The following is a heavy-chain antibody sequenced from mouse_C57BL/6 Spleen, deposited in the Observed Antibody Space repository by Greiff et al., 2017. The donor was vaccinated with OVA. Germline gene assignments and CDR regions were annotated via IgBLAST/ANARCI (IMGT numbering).Heavy chain of an antibody. CDR1: GYTFTDYY. J-gene: IGHJ3*01. CDR2: INPNNGGT. CDR3: ASLDSSGYGAWFAY. Sequence: EVQLQQSGPELVKPGASVKISCKASGYTFTDYYMNWVKQSHGKSLEWIGDINPNNGGTSYNQKFKGKATLTVDKSSSTAYMELRSLTSEDSAVYYCASLDSSGYGAWFAYWGQGTLVTVSA. V-gene: IGHV1-26*01. D-gene: IGHD3-2*02.